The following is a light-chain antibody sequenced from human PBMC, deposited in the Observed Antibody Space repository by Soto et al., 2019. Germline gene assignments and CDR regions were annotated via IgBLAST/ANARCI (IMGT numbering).Light chain of an antibody. V-gene: IGKV3-15*01. Sequence: EIVMTQSPATLSMSPGERVTLSCRASQSVSSSLAWHQQKPGQAPRLLIYGASTRATGVPDRFSGSGSGTAFTLTISSLQSEDFAVYYCQQYKNWPWTFGQGTKVEIK. CDR2: GAS. CDR3: QQYKNWPWT. J-gene: IGKJ1*01. CDR1: QSVSSS.